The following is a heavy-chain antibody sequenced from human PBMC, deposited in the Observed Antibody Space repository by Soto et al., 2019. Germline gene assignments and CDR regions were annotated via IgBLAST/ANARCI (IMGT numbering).Heavy chain of an antibody. Sequence: QVQLVESGGGVVQPGRSLRLSCAASGFTFSSYAMHWVRQAPGKGLEWVAVISYDGSNKYYADSVKGRFTISRDNSKNKLYLQMNSLRAEDTAVYYCARDLLETGTTNWFDPWGQGTLVTVSS. CDR2: ISYDGSNK. J-gene: IGHJ5*02. CDR3: ARDLLETGTTNWFDP. D-gene: IGHD1-1*01. V-gene: IGHV3-30-3*01. CDR1: GFTFSSYA.